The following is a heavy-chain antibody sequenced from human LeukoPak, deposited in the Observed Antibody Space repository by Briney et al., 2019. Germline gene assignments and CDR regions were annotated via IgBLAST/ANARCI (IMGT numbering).Heavy chain of an antibody. CDR3: ARVLLDSSGNQYWYYDL. CDR2: IHNTGNT. CDR1: GFTVSSNC. D-gene: IGHD3-22*01. V-gene: IGHV3-53*01. Sequence: PGGSLRLSCAASGFTVSSNCMNWVRQAPGRGLEWVSVIHNTGNTYYADSVKGRLTMSRDSSKNTLYLQMNSLRAEDTAVYYCARVLLDSSGNQYWYYDLWGRGTLVTVSS. J-gene: IGHJ2*01.